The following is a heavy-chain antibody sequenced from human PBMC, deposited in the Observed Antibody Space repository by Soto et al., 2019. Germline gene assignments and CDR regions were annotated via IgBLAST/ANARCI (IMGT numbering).Heavy chain of an antibody. V-gene: IGHV4-39*01. CDR3: ARHPYSAPYIVLAPSSVVLHAFNI. Sequence: QLQLQESGSGLVKPSETLSLTCTVSGGSISSSNCYWGWIRQPPGKGLEWIGSIYYSGSTYYNPSLKSRVTISVDASKNRFSLKLNSVTASDTAVYYCARHPYSAPYIVLAPSSVVLHAFNIWGQGTMVAVSS. D-gene: IGHD2-2*01. J-gene: IGHJ3*02. CDR1: GGSISSSNCY. CDR2: IYYSGST.